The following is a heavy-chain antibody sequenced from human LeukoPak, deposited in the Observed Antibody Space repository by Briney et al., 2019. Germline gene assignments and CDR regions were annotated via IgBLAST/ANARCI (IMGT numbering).Heavy chain of an antibody. V-gene: IGHV4-39*07. J-gene: IGHJ6*03. CDR1: GGSISSSSYY. CDR2: IYTSGST. D-gene: IGHD3-10*01. CDR3: ARARRGNYYYYYMDV. Sequence: SETLSLTCTVSGGSISSSSYYWGWIRQPPGKGLEWIGRIYTSGSTNYNPSLKSRVTMSVDTSKNQFSLKLSSVTAADTAVYYCARARRGNYYYYYMDVWGKGTTVTVSS.